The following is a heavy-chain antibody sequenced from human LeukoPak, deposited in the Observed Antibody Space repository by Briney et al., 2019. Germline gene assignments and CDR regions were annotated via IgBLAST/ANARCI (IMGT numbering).Heavy chain of an antibody. CDR1: GASITSSNYY. J-gene: IGHJ4*02. CDR3: TREGRPTDY. CDR2: IKQDGSEK. V-gene: IGHV3-7*01. Sequence: ETLSLTCAVSGASITSSNYYWGWVRQSPGKGLEWVANIKQDGSEKYYVDSVKGRFTISRDNAKNSLYLQMNSLRAEDTAVYYCTREGRPTDYWGQGTLVTVSS.